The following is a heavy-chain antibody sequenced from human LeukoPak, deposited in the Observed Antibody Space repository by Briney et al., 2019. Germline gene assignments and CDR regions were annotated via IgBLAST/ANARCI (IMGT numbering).Heavy chain of an antibody. CDR2: ISGSSTYI. V-gene: IGHV3-21*01. CDR3: ARGLSGHYDFWSGSLYYFDY. CDR1: GFTFRSYS. Sequence: AGGSLRLSCVAPGFTFRSYSMNWVRQAPGKGLEWVSSISGSSTYIYYADSVKGRFTISRDNAKNSLYLQMNSLRAEDTAVYYCARGLSGHYDFWSGSLYYFDYWGQGTLVTVSS. D-gene: IGHD3-3*01. J-gene: IGHJ4*02.